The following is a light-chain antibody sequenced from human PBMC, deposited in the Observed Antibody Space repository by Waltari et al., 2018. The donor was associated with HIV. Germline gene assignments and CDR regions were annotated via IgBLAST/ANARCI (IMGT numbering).Light chain of an antibody. Sequence: SYELSQPPSVSVSPGQTATITCSGHKLGDKYASWYQQKPGQSPVLVIYQDKRRPSGIPERFSGSNAGNTATLTISGTQPLDEADYYCQAWDSSIVGFGGGTKLTVL. CDR3: QAWDSSIVG. V-gene: IGLV3-1*01. CDR1: KLGDKY. CDR2: QDK. J-gene: IGLJ2*01.